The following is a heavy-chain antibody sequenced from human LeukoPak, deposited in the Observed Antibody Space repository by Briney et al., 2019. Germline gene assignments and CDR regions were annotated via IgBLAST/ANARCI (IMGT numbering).Heavy chain of an antibody. D-gene: IGHD3-10*01. CDR1: GFTFSSYW. CDR2: INSDGSST. V-gene: IGHV3-74*01. J-gene: IGHJ4*02. Sequence: GGSPRLSCAASGFTFSSYWMHWVRQAPGKGLVWVSRINSDGSSTSYADSVKGRFTISRDNAKNTLYLQMNSLRAEDTAVYYCARSPPYGSGSYYWGQGTLVTVSS. CDR3: ARSPPYGSGSYY.